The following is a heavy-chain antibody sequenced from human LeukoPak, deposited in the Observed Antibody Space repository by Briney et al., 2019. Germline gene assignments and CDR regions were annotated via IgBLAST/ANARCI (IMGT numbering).Heavy chain of an antibody. CDR2: SNPSGGST. CDR3: ARETPHCSGGSCYSHYYGMDV. Sequence: GASVKVSCKASGYTFSSYYMHWVRQAPGQGLEWMGISNPSGGSTSYAQKFQGRVTMTRDTSTSTVYMELSSLRSEDTAVYYCARETPHCSGGSCYSHYYGMDVWGQGTTVTVSS. V-gene: IGHV1-46*01. D-gene: IGHD2-15*01. J-gene: IGHJ6*02. CDR1: GYTFSSYY.